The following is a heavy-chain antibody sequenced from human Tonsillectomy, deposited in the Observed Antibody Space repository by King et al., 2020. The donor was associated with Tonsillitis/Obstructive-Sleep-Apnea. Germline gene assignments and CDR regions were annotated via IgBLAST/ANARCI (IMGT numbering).Heavy chain of an antibody. V-gene: IGHV4-59*01. D-gene: IGHD3-16*02. CDR3: ARGVIATRHPLYFGY. Sequence: VQLQESGPGLVKPSETLSLTCTVSGDSISGYYWTWLRQPPGKGLEWIGYTYYSGTTTYNPSLKSRVTISVDSSKNQFSLKLSSVTPADTAVYYCARGVIATRHPLYFGYWGQGTLVTVSS. J-gene: IGHJ4*02. CDR1: GDSISGYY. CDR2: TYYSGTT.